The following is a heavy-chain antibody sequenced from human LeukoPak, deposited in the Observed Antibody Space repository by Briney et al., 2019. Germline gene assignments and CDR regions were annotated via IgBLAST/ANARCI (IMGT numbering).Heavy chain of an antibody. D-gene: IGHD3-22*01. CDR3: AKDLASITMIPLHYYYYGMDV. V-gene: IGHV3-30*18. CDR2: ISYDGSNK. Sequence: GGSLRLSCAASGFTFSSYGMHWVRQAPGKGLEWVAVISYDGSNKYYADSVKGRFTISRDNSKNTLYLQMNSLRAEDTAVYYCAKDLASITMIPLHYYYYGMDVWGQGTTVTVSS. CDR1: GFTFSSYG. J-gene: IGHJ6*02.